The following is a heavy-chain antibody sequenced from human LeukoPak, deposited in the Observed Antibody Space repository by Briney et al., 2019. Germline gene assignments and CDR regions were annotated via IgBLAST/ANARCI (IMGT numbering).Heavy chain of an antibody. CDR3: AKPFSSGWYNGGHNWFDP. CDR2: INSDGSST. D-gene: IGHD6-19*01. J-gene: IGHJ5*02. CDR1: GFTLSSYW. Sequence: PGGSLRLSCAASGFTLSSYWMLWVRQAPGKGLVWVSRINSDGSSTSYADSVKGRFTISRDNAKNTLYLQMNSLRAEDTAVYYCAKPFSSGWYNGGHNWFDPWGQGTLVTVSS. V-gene: IGHV3-74*01.